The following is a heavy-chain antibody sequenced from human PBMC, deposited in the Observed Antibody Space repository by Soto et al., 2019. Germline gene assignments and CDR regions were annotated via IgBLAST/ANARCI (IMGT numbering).Heavy chain of an antibody. CDR2: IYHSGST. CDR3: AAGGGLPLHY. CDR1: GGSISSGGYS. V-gene: IGHV4-30-2*01. J-gene: IGHJ4*02. Sequence: QLQLQESGSGLVKPSQTLSLTCAVSGGSISSGGYSWSWIRQPPGKGLEWIGYIYHSGSTYYNPSLXSXGXRPXDRSKSECSLKLSSVTAADTAVDYCAAGGGLPLHYWGQGTLVTVSS. D-gene: IGHD5-12*01.